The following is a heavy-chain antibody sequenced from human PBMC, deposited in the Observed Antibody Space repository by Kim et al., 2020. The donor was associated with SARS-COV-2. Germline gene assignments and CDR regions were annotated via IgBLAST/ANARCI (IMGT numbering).Heavy chain of an antibody. CDR3: ARVDFPYYDILTGSYYFDY. J-gene: IGHJ4*02. V-gene: IGHV1-18*04. CDR2: ISAYNGNP. Sequence: ASVKVSCKASGYTFTSYGISWVRQAPGQGLEWMGWISAYNGNPNYAQKLQGRVTMTTDTSTSTAYMELRSLRSDDTAVYYCARVDFPYYDILTGSYYFDYWGQGTLVTVSS. CDR1: GYTFTSYG. D-gene: IGHD3-9*01.